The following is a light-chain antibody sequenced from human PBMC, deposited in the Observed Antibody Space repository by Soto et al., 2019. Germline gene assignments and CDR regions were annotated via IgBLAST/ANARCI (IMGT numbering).Light chain of an antibody. CDR3: QQTFHSPRT. CDR1: QSVISDL. CDR2: DAS. Sequence: EIVLTQSPGTLSLSPGETASLSCRASQSVISDLLAWYQQTRGQPPRLLIYDASKRATGIPARFSGSGSGTAFTLTISRVEPEDSAVYYCQQTFHSPRTFGQGTRLEIK. J-gene: IGKJ2*01. V-gene: IGKV3-20*01.